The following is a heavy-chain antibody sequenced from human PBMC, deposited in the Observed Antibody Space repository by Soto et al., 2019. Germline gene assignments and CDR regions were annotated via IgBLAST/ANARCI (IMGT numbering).Heavy chain of an antibody. Sequence: GGSLRLSCAASGFTFSSYTMHWVRQTPGKGLEWVSDITYGGGTKYYADSVKGRFTISRDNSKNTLYLQMNSLRAGDTAVYYCAKNPGYYYDSTGYHFDYWGQGTLVTVSS. CDR2: ITYGGGTK. J-gene: IGHJ4*02. D-gene: IGHD3-22*01. V-gene: IGHV3-30-3*01. CDR3: AKNPGYYYDSTGYHFDY. CDR1: GFTFSSYT.